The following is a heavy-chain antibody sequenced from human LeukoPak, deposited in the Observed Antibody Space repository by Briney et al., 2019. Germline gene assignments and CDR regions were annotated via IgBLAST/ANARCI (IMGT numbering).Heavy chain of an antibody. CDR3: ASHHYDSTGCPFDF. CDR2: MYYSGST. V-gene: IGHV4-34*01. Sequence: SETLSLTCAVYGGSFSGYYWSWIRQPPGKGLEWIGSMYYSGSTYYNPSLQSRVSISVDTSKNQFSLKLSSVTAADTAVYYCASHHYDSTGCPFDFWGQGTLVTASS. D-gene: IGHD3-22*01. CDR1: GGSFSGYY. J-gene: IGHJ4*02.